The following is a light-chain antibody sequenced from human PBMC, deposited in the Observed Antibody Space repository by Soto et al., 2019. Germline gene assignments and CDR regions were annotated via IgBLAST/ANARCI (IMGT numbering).Light chain of an antibody. J-gene: IGKJ3*01. CDR3: QQYNSSV. CDR1: QSIGNW. Sequence: DVPMTQTPSSLSASVGDRVILTCRASQSIGNWLAWYQQKPGKAPKLLIYKASSLESGVPTRFSGSGSGTDFTRTISSLQPEDFATYCCQQYNSSVFGPGTKVDIK. CDR2: KAS. V-gene: IGKV1-5*03.